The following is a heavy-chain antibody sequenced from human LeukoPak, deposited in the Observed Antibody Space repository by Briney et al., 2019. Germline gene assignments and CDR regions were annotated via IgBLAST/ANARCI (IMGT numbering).Heavy chain of an antibody. J-gene: IGHJ3*02. D-gene: IGHD1-14*01. CDR3: ATRASTGRAFDI. CDR1: GGSISSYY. Sequence: PSETLSLTCTVSGGSISSYYWSWIRQPPGEGLEWIGHIHYSGTTNYNPSLKSRVTISVDTSKNQFSLKLSSVTAADTAAYYCATRASTGRAFDIWGQGTMVTVSS. CDR2: IHYSGTT. V-gene: IGHV4-59*08.